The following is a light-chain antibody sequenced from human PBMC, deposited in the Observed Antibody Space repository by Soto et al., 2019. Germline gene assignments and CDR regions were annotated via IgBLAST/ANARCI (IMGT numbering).Light chain of an antibody. CDR3: SSYTSSSTLGVV. Sequence: QSALTQPASVSGSHGQSITISCTGTSSDVGGYNYVSWYQQHPGKAPKLMIYEVSNRPSGVSNRFSGSKSGNTASLTISGLQAEDEADYYCSSYTSSSTLGVVFGGGTKVTVL. CDR2: EVS. V-gene: IGLV2-14*01. CDR1: SSDVGGYNY. J-gene: IGLJ2*01.